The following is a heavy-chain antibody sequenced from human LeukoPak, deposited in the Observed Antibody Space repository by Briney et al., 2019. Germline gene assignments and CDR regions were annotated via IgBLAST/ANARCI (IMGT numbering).Heavy chain of an antibody. J-gene: IGHJ4*02. CDR2: ISYNGDST. CDR1: GFTFKNYG. Sequence: PGGSLRLSCAASGFTFKNYGMHWVRQAPGKGLEYVSAISYNGDSTYYADSVKGRFTISRDSSKNTVYLQMSSLRAEDAAVYNCVKRDGRKTDDSGWQYYFVYWGEGALVTVSS. V-gene: IGHV3-64D*06. CDR3: VKRDGRKTDDSGWQYYFVY. D-gene: IGHD6-19*01.